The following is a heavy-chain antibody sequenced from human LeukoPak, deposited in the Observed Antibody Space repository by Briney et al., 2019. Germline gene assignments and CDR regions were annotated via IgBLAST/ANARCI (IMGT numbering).Heavy chain of an antibody. J-gene: IGHJ4*02. CDR2: ISGGGSGT. Sequence: PGGSLRLSCAASGFNLSNHALTWVRQAPGQGLEWVSSISGGGSGTYYADSVKGRFTISRDNSNNTLFLQMSSLRAEDTAVYYCAKRGQQQLVRDYWGQGTLVTVSS. D-gene: IGHD6-13*01. V-gene: IGHV3-23*01. CDR1: GFNLSNHA. CDR3: AKRGQQQLVRDY.